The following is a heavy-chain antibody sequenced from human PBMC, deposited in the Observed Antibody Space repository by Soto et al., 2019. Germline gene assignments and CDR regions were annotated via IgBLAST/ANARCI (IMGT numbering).Heavy chain of an antibody. Sequence: GGSLRLSCVASGFTFSNFEMHWMRQVPGKGLEWVSSISGSSNYIYYADSVKGRFTITRDNARDSMYLQMNSLRAEDTALYHCARGSLESYDSNGVYQEEYWGQGSLVTVSS. V-gene: IGHV3-21*04. CDR1: GFTFSNFE. D-gene: IGHD2-8*01. CDR2: ISGSSNYI. CDR3: ARGSLESYDSNGVYQEEY. J-gene: IGHJ4*02.